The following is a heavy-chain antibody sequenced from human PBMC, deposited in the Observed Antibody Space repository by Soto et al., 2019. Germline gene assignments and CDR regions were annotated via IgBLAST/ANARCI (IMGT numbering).Heavy chain of an antibody. CDR3: ARDRGVGATTDY. V-gene: IGHV4-30-4*01. CDR2: ICYSGST. J-gene: IGHJ4*02. Sequence: NPSETLSLTCTVSGGSISSGDYCWSWIRQPPGKGLEWIGYICYSGSTYYNPSLKSRVTISADTSKNQFSLKLTSVTAADTAVYYCARDRGVGATTDYWGQGTLVTVSS. CDR1: GGSISSGDYC. D-gene: IGHD1-26*01.